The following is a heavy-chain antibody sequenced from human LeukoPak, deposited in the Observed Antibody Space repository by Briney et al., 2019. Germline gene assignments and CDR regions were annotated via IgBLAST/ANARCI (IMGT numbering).Heavy chain of an antibody. CDR1: GYTFTGYY. D-gene: IGHD3-22*01. J-gene: IGHJ4*02. V-gene: IGHV1-2*02. Sequence: GASVEVSCKASGYTFTGYYMHWVRQAPGQGLEWMGWINPSSGGTNYAQKFQGRVTMTRDTSISTAYMELSRLRSDDTAVYYCARDLYYDSSGYYYRVGYWGQGTLVTVSS. CDR3: ARDLYYDSSGYYYRVGY. CDR2: INPSSGGT.